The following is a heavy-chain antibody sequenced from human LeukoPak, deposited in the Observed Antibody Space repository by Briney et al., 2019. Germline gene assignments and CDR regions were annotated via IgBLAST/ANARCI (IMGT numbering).Heavy chain of an antibody. CDR3: AKDGSWGDYYSYFYIDV. CDR1: GFTFSNSA. J-gene: IGHJ6*03. D-gene: IGHD3-16*01. CDR2: ISASGHYT. V-gene: IGHV3-23*01. Sequence: AGGSLRLSCEASGFTFSNSAMSWVRQAPGKGLEWVSGISASGHYTYNADSAKGRFTISRDNSKNTLYLQMNSLRAEDTALYYCAKDGSWGDYYSYFYIDVWGKGTTVTVSS.